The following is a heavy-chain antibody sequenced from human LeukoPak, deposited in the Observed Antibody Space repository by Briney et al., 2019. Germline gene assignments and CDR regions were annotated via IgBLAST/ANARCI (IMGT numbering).Heavy chain of an antibody. CDR3: TRDEPITIFGVVISGGPDY. Sequence: GGSMRLSCTASGFTFGDYAMSWVRQAPGKGMEWVGFIRSKAYGGTTEYAASVKGRFTISRDDSKSIAYLQMNSLKTEDTAVYYCTRDEPITIFGVVISGGPDYWGQGTLVTVSP. J-gene: IGHJ4*02. CDR2: IRSKAYGGTT. D-gene: IGHD3-3*01. V-gene: IGHV3-49*04. CDR1: GFTFGDYA.